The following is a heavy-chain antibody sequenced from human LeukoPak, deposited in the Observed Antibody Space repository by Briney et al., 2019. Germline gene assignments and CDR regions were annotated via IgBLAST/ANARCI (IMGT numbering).Heavy chain of an antibody. Sequence: HPGGSLRLSCAASGFTFSSYAMHWVRQAPGKGLEWVAVISYDGSNKYYADSVKGRFTISRDNAKNTLYLQMNSLRAEDTAVYYCASAPSGWLLSANYFDYWGQGTLVTVSS. CDR2: ISYDGSNK. D-gene: IGHD3-22*01. V-gene: IGHV3-30*04. CDR3: ASAPSGWLLSANYFDY. J-gene: IGHJ4*02. CDR1: GFTFSSYA.